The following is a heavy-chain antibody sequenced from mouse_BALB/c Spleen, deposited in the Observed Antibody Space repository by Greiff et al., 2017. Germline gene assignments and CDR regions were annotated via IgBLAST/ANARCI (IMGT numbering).Heavy chain of an antibody. CDR3: ARDYDYDQAWFAY. CDR1: GFTFSDYY. J-gene: IGHJ3*01. CDR2: ISDGGSYT. D-gene: IGHD2-4*01. V-gene: IGHV5-4*02. Sequence: EVQVVESGGGLVKPGGSLKLSCAASGFTFSDYYMYWVRQTPEKRLEWVATISDGGSYTYYPDSVKGRFTISRDNAKNNLYLQMSSLKSEDTAMYYCARDYDYDQAWFAYWGQGTLVTVSA.